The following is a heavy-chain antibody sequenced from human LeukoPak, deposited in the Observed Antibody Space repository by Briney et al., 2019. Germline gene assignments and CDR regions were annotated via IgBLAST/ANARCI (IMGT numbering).Heavy chain of an antibody. CDR2: IYPGDSDT. Sequence: GESLKISCKGSGFTFTSYWIGWVRQMPGKGLEWMGIIYPGDSDTRYSPSFQGQVTISADKSVTTAYLHWSSLKASDTAMYYCARQGDYEFDSWGQETLVTVSS. D-gene: IGHD4-17*01. J-gene: IGHJ4*02. V-gene: IGHV5-51*01. CDR1: GFTFTSYW. CDR3: ARQGDYEFDS.